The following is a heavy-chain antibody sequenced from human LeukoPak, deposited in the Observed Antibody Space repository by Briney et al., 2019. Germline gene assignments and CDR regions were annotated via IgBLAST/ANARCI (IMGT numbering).Heavy chain of an antibody. CDR1: GYTFTSYA. D-gene: IGHD4-17*01. Sequence: EASVTVSCTASGYTFTSYAMHWVRQAPGQRLEWMGWINAGNGNTKYSQKFQGRVTITRDTSASTAYMELSSLRSEDTAVYYCARPGYGDYYFDYWGQGTLVTVSS. CDR3: ARPGYGDYYFDY. J-gene: IGHJ4*02. V-gene: IGHV1-3*01. CDR2: INAGNGNT.